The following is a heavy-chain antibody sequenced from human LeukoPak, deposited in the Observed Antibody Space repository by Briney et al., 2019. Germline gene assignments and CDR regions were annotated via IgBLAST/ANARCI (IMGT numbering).Heavy chain of an antibody. D-gene: IGHD6-19*01. Sequence: GGSLRLSCAASGFTFDDYGMSWVRQAPGKGLEWVSGINWNGGSTGYAHSVKGRFTISRDNAKNSLYLQMNSLRAEDTALYYCARLGRETGYSSGWHYYYYYYMDVWGKGTTVTVSS. J-gene: IGHJ6*03. V-gene: IGHV3-20*04. CDR3: ARLGRETGYSSGWHYYYYYYMDV. CDR1: GFTFDDYG. CDR2: INWNGGST.